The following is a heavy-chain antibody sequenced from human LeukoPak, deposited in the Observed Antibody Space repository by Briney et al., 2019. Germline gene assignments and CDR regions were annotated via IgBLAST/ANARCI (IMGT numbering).Heavy chain of an antibody. CDR1: GGSISSYY. CDR2: IYYSGST. Sequence: SETLSLTCTVSGGSISSYYWSWIRQPPGKGLEWIGYIYYSGSTNYNPSLKSRVTISVDTSKNQFSLRLSSVTAADTAVYYCARYDSSGYSPPNAFDIWGQGTMVTVSS. J-gene: IGHJ3*02. D-gene: IGHD3-22*01. V-gene: IGHV4-59*01. CDR3: ARYDSSGYSPPNAFDI.